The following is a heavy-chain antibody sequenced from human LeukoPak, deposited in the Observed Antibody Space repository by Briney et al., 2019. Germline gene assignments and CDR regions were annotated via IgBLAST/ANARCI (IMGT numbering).Heavy chain of an antibody. V-gene: IGHV3-64*01. CDR2: ISSNGGST. CDR1: GFTFSSYA. Sequence: GGSLRLSCAASGFTFSSYATHWVRQAPGKGLEYVSAISSNGGSTYYANSEKGRFTISRDNSKNTLYLQMGRLRAEDMAVYYCASGAWELIDYWGQGTLVTVSS. D-gene: IGHD1-26*01. CDR3: ASGAWELIDY. J-gene: IGHJ4*02.